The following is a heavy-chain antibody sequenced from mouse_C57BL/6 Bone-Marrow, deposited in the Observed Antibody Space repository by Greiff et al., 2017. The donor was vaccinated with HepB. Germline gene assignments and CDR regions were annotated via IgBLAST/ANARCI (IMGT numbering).Heavy chain of an antibody. D-gene: IGHD1-1*01. CDR1: GFTFSSYG. V-gene: IGHV5-6*01. CDR2: ISSGGSYT. Sequence: EVQRVESGGDLVKPGGSLKLSCAASGFTFSSYGMSWVRQTPDKRLEWVATISSGGSYTYYPDSVKGRFTISRDNAKNTLYLQMSSLKSEDTAMYYCARLYYGSPYWYFDVWGTGTTVTVSS. J-gene: IGHJ1*03. CDR3: ARLYYGSPYWYFDV.